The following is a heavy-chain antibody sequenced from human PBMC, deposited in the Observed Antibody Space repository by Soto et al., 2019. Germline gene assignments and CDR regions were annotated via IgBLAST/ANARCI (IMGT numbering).Heavy chain of an antibody. CDR1: GFTLRTYD. J-gene: IGHJ3*02. CDR3: ERDPAGGGFDI. CDR2: FSGPGDSA. Sequence: GGSLRLSCAASGFTLRTYDMSWVRQAPGKGLEWVSGFSGPGDSAYYADSAQGRFTISMDKSRNTLFLQMNSLRVADTAVYYRERDPAGGGFDIWGPGTVV. V-gene: IGHV3-23*01.